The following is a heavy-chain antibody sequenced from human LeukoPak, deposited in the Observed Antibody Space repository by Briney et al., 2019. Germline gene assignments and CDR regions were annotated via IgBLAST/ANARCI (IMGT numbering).Heavy chain of an antibody. Sequence: GGSLRLSCAASGFTFSSYEMNWVRQAPGKGLEWVSYISGNGSPIYYADSVNGRFTISRDNSKNSLFLQLNSLRADDTAVYYCARDPEFSYGYYFDYWGQGTLVTVSS. V-gene: IGHV3-48*03. J-gene: IGHJ4*02. CDR1: GFTFSSYE. CDR3: ARDPEFSYGYYFDY. CDR2: ISGNGSPI. D-gene: IGHD5-18*01.